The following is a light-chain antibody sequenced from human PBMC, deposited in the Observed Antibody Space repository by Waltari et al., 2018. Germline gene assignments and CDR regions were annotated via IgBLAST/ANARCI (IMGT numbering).Light chain of an antibody. CDR1: QRISSY. J-gene: IGKJ2*01. CDR3: QQSYSTPYT. V-gene: IGKV1-39*01. Sequence: DIQMTQSPSSLSASVGDRFTITCRASQRISSYLNWYQQKPGKAPKLLIYAASSLQSGVPSRFSGSGSGTDFTLTISSLQPEDFATYYCQQSYSTPYTFGQGTKLEIK. CDR2: AAS.